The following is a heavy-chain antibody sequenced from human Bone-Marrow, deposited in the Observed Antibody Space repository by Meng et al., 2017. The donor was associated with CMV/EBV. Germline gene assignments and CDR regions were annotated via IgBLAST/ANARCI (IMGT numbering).Heavy chain of an antibody. CDR1: GGSFDGYY. Sequence: SETLSLTCAVSGGSFDGYYWTWIRQTPGKGLEWIGEISHSGYITYSPSLTSRVTISLDTSKNHFSLQLNSVTAADTAGYFCARGDYVEHYYGMNVWGQGTTVTVSS. J-gene: IGHJ6*02. CDR2: ISHSGYI. CDR3: ARGDYVEHYYGMNV. D-gene: IGHD4-17*01. V-gene: IGHV4-34*01.